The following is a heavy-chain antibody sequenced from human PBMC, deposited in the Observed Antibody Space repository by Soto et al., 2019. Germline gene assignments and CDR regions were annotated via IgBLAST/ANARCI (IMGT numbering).Heavy chain of an antibody. CDR2: IYPGDSDT. CDR3: ARQVDGIAVAGFYYYGMDV. J-gene: IGHJ6*02. D-gene: IGHD6-19*01. Sequence: GESLKISCKGSGYSFTSYWIGWVRQMPGKGLEWMGIIYPGDSDTRYSPSFQGQVTISADKSISTAYLQWSSLKASDTAMYYCARQVDGIAVAGFYYYGMDVWGQGTTVTVSS. CDR1: GYSFTSYW. V-gene: IGHV5-51*01.